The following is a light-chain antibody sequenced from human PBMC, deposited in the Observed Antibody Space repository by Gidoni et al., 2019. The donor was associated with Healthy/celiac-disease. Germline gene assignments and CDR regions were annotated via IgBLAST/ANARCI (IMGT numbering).Light chain of an antibody. J-gene: IGKJ4*01. CDR3: QQSYSTPLT. CDR2: AAS. Sequence: DIQMTKSPSSLSASVGDRVTITCRASQSISSYLNWYQQKPGKAPKLLIYAASSLQSGVPSRFSGSGSGTDFTLTISSLQPEDFATYYCQQSYSTPLTFXGXTKVEIK. CDR1: QSISSY. V-gene: IGKV1-39*01.